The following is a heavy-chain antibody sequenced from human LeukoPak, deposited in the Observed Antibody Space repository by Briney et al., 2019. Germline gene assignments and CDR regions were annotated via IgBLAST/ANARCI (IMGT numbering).Heavy chain of an antibody. V-gene: IGHV1-24*01. CDR3: ARERVAATSNWFDP. D-gene: IGHD2-15*01. Sequence: GASVKVSCKVSGYTLTELSMHWVRQAPGKGLEWMGGFDPEDGETIYAQKFQGRVTTTADKSTSTAYMELSSLRSEDTAVYYCARERVAATSNWFDPWGQGTLVTVSS. CDR2: FDPEDGET. CDR1: GYTLTELS. J-gene: IGHJ5*02.